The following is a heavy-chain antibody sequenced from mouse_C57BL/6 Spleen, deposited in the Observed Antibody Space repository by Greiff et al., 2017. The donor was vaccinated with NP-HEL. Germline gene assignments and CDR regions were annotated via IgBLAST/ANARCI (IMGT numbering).Heavy chain of an antibody. V-gene: IGHV1-64*01. Sequence: QVQLQQPGAELVKPGASVKLSCKASGYTFTSYWMHWVKQRPGQGLEWIGMIHPNSGSTNYNEKFKSKATLTVDKSSSTAYMQLSSLTSEDSAVYYCARSLDSSGPYFDYWGQGTTLTVSS. CDR1: GYTFTSYW. J-gene: IGHJ2*01. D-gene: IGHD3-2*02. CDR3: ARSLDSSGPYFDY. CDR2: IHPNSGST.